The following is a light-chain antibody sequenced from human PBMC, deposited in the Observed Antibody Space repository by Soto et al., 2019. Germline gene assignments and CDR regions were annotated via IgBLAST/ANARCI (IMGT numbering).Light chain of an antibody. CDR3: GSYTSSSTYV. J-gene: IGLJ1*01. CDR1: SSDVGGYHY. Sequence: QSVLTQPASVSGSPGQSITISCTGTSSDVGGYHYVSWYQQHPGKAPKLMIYEVSNRPAGVSNRFSGSKSGNPASLTISGLKAEDEADYYCGSYTSSSTYVFGTGTKLAVL. V-gene: IGLV2-14*01. CDR2: EVS.